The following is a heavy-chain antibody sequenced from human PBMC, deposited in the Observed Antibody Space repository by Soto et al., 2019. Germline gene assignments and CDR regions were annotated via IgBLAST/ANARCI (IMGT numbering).Heavy chain of an antibody. V-gene: IGHV4-39*07. D-gene: IGHD6-19*01. Sequence: PSETLSLTCTVSGGDISSGDYYWAWIRQPPGKGLEWIASIYYVGSTFYNSSLESRVTISVDTSKNQFSLKLSSVTAADTAVYYCARLTVAGTGVDPWGQGTLVTVSS. CDR2: IYYVGST. CDR3: ARLTVAGTGVDP. J-gene: IGHJ5*02. CDR1: GGDISSGDYY.